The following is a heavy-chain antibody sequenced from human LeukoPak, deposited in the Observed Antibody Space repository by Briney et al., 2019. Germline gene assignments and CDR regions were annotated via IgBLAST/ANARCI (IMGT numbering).Heavy chain of an antibody. CDR3: ARGRGGDYYYYYMDV. V-gene: IGHV4-59*01. J-gene: IGHJ6*03. Sequence: SETLSLTCTASGGSISGSYWSWIRQPPGKGLEWIGYIYYSGSTNYNPPLTSRVTISMDTPKNQFSLKLSSVTAADTAVYYCARGRGGDYYYYYMDVWGKGTTVTVSS. CDR2: IYYSGST. D-gene: IGHD2-15*01. CDR1: GGSISGSY.